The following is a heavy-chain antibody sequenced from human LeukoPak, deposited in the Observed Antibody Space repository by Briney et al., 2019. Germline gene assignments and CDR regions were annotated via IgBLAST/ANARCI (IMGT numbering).Heavy chain of an antibody. CDR3: ARDWDYDSSGYSPLMAFDI. D-gene: IGHD3-22*01. CDR1: GFTFSSYA. V-gene: IGHV3-23*01. Sequence: PGGSLRLSCAASGFTFSSYAMSWVRQAPGKGLEWVSAISGSGGSTYYADSVKGRFTISRDNSKNTLYLQMNSLRAEDTAVYYCARDWDYDSSGYSPLMAFDIWGQGTMVTVSS. CDR2: ISGSGGST. J-gene: IGHJ3*02.